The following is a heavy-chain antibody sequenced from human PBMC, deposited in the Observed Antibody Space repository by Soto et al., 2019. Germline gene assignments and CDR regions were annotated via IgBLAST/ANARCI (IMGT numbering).Heavy chain of an antibody. J-gene: IGHJ6*02. Sequence: ASVKVSCKASGDTFTTKGIRWVRHAHGQGLEWMGWISGYNGHTKYAQKFQGRVTMTTDTSTSTVYMDLRSLRSDDTAVYYCAREGEMPYYYYGLDVWGQGTTVTSP. CDR1: GDTFTTKG. D-gene: IGHD3-16*01. CDR3: AREGEMPYYYYGLDV. V-gene: IGHV1-18*01. CDR2: ISGYNGHT.